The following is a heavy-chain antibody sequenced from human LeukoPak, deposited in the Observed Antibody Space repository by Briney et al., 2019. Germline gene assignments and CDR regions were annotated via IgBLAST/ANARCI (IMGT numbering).Heavy chain of an antibody. CDR3: ARGHRARPKGSWFDP. D-gene: IGHD6-6*01. CDR2: INHSGST. Sequence: NPSETLSLTCAVYGGSFSGYYWSWIRQPPGKGLEWIGEINHSGSTNYNPSLKSRVTISVDTSKNQFSLKLSSVTAADTAVYYCARGHRARPKGSWFDPWGQGTLVTVSS. CDR1: GGSFSGYY. V-gene: IGHV4-34*01. J-gene: IGHJ5*02.